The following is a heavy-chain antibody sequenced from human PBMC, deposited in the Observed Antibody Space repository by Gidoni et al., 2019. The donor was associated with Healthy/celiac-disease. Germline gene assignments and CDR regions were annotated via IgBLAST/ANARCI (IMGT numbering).Heavy chain of an antibody. CDR2: IKQDGSEK. D-gene: IGHD2-2*01. J-gene: IGHJ4*02. Sequence: EVQLVDSVGGLVQPGWSLRLSCSSSGFPFSSYWMSWVRQAPGKGLEWVANIKQDGSEKYYVDSVKGRFTISRDNAKNSLYLQMNSLRAEDTAVYYCARDLGYCSSTSCSYFDYWGQGTLVTVSS. CDR3: ARDLGYCSSTSCSYFDY. V-gene: IGHV3-7*01. CDR1: GFPFSSYW.